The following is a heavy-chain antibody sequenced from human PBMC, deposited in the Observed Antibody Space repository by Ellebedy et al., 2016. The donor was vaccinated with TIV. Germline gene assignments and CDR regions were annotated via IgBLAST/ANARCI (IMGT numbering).Heavy chain of an antibody. V-gene: IGHV1-69*13. CDR1: GGTFSTYV. CDR3: ARGKGLSRGDAGLDV. J-gene: IGHJ6*02. CDR2: ITRFLGTA. Sequence: AASVKVSCKASGGTFSTYVINWARQAPGQGLEWMGGITRFLGTANYAQKFRGRVTITADGSTSTAYMELSSLKSEDTAVYYCARGKGLSRGDAGLDVWGQGTTVTVSS. D-gene: IGHD5-24*01.